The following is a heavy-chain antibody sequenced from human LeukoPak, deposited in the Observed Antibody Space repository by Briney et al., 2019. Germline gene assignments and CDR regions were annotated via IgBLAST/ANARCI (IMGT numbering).Heavy chain of an antibody. D-gene: IGHD3-16*01. J-gene: IGHJ4*02. CDR1: GFTFRTYA. Sequence: PGGSLRLSCTGVGFTFRTYAFGCVRQAPGKGLEWVSATGSNGVTYYADSVKGRFTISRDNSKNALYLQMNGLRADDTAVYYSGISDTSDDNVFWGQGTLVTVSS. CDR2: TGSNGVT. CDR3: GISDTSDDNVF. V-gene: IGHV3-23*01.